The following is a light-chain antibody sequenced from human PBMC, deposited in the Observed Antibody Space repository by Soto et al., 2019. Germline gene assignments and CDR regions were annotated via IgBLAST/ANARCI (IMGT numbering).Light chain of an antibody. CDR1: QRITRH. V-gene: IGKV1-39*01. CDR3: QQSYSTPPLT. J-gene: IGKJ4*01. CDR2: AAS. Sequence: DLQMTQSPSSLSASVGDRVTITCRASQRITRHLNWYQQKPGQAPQLLIYAASSLQSGVPSRFRGSGYGTDFTLTISSLQPEDVATYYCQQSYSTPPLTFGGGTKVE.